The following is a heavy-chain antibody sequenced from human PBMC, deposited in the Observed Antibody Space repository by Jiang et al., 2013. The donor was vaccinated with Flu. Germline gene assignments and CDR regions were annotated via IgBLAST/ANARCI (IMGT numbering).Heavy chain of an antibody. CDR2: IYYSGST. J-gene: IGHJ6*02. V-gene: IGHV4-59*09. D-gene: IGHD3-9*01. Sequence: EWIGYIYYSGSTNYNPSLKSRVTISVDTSKNQFSLKLSSVTAADTAVYYCARGHYDILGGYYYYYGMDVWGQGTTVTVSS. CDR3: ARGHYDILGGYYYYYGMDV.